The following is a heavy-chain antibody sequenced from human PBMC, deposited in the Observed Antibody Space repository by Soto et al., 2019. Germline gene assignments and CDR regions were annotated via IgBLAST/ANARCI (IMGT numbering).Heavy chain of an antibody. CDR1: GGSIRDYF. CDR3: ARVGGDDFGDSGGFDY. V-gene: IGHV4-59*01. Sequence: QVQPQESGPGLVKPSETLSLTCTVSGGSIRDYFWTWIRQPPGKGLEWIGYIYYSGRTNYNPSLKSRVSISVDTSKNHFSLQLRSVTAADTAVYYCARVGGDDFGDSGGFDYWGQGTLVTVSS. J-gene: IGHJ4*02. CDR2: IYYSGRT. D-gene: IGHD4-17*01.